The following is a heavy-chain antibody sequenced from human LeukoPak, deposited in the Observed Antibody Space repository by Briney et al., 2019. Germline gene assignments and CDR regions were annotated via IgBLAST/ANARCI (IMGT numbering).Heavy chain of an antibody. CDR1: GGTFSSYA. V-gene: IGHV1-8*03. CDR3: AREFCSSTSCLGFDP. D-gene: IGHD2-2*01. Sequence: ASVKVSCKASGGTFSSYAISWVRQATGQGLEWMGWMNPNSGNTGYAQKFQGRVTITRNTSISTAYMELSSLRSEDTAVYYCAREFCSSTSCLGFDPWGQGTLVTVSS. CDR2: MNPNSGNT. J-gene: IGHJ5*02.